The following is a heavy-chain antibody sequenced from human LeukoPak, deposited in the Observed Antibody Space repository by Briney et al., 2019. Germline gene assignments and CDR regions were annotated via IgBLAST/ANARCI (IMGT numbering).Heavy chain of an antibody. D-gene: IGHD2-15*01. CDR2: ISGSGGST. J-gene: IGHJ5*02. CDR1: GITFNNYA. V-gene: IGHV3-23*01. CDR3: ARGADGVSSNSRGWFDP. Sequence: GGSLRLSCAVSGITFNNYAMSWVRQAPGKGLEWVSSISGSGGSTYYADSMKGRFTISRDNSKNTLYLQINSLRAEDTAVYSCARGADGVSSNSRGWFDPWGQGTLVTVSS.